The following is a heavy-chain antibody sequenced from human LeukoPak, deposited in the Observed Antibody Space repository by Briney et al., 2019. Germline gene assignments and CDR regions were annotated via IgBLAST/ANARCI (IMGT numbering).Heavy chain of an antibody. Sequence: GGSLRLSCAVSGFNFWGTGMSWVRQAPGKGLEWVSAISGSGGSTYYADSVKGRFTISRDNSKNTLYLQMNSLRAEDTAVYYCANPPILDYYDSSGSDYWGQGTLVTVSS. D-gene: IGHD3-22*01. CDR2: ISGSGGST. CDR3: ANPPILDYYDSSGSDY. V-gene: IGHV3-23*01. J-gene: IGHJ4*02. CDR1: GFNFWGTG.